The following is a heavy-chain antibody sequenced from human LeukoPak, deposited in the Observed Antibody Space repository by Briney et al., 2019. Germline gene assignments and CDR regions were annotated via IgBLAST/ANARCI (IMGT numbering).Heavy chain of an antibody. D-gene: IGHD3-10*01. Sequence: GGSLRLSCAASGFTFSSYGMHWVRQAPGKGLEWVAVISYDGSNKYYADSVKGRFTISRDNSKNTLYLQMNSLRAEDTAVYYCARDSSMVRGMPRGIHDYWGQGTLVTVSS. CDR3: ARDSSMVRGMPRGIHDY. CDR1: GFTFSSYG. CDR2: ISYDGSNK. J-gene: IGHJ4*02. V-gene: IGHV3-30*03.